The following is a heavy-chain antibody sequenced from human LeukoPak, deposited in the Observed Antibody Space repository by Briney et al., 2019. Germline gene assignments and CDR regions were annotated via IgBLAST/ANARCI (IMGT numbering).Heavy chain of an antibody. D-gene: IGHD6-13*01. Sequence: SETLSLTCTVSGGSISPYYWSWIRQSPGKGLEWIGYIYYNGNTYYNPSLKSRVTISVDTSKNQFSLKLSSVTAADTAVYYCARDRGYSSSWPYWYFDLWGRGTLVTVSS. J-gene: IGHJ2*01. V-gene: IGHV4-59*12. CDR3: ARDRGYSSSWPYWYFDL. CDR2: IYYNGNT. CDR1: GGSISPYY.